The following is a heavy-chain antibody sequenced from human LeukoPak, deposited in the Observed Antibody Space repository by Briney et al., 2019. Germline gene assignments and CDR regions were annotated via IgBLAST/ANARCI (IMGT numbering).Heavy chain of an antibody. CDR2: ISGSGGST. V-gene: IGHV3-23*01. D-gene: IGHD1-26*01. CDR3: ASGGSYYGGFDY. Sequence: GGSLRLSCAASGFTFSSYAMSWVRQAPGKGLEWVSAISGSGGSTYYADSVKDRFTISRDTPKNTLYLQMNSLRAEDTAVYYCASGGSYYGGFDYWGQGTLVTVSS. J-gene: IGHJ4*02. CDR1: GFTFSSYA.